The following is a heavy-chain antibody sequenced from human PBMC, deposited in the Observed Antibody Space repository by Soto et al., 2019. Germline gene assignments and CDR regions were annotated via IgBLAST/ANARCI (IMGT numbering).Heavy chain of an antibody. J-gene: IGHJ4*02. CDR1: GGSISSGGYS. Sequence: QLQLQESGSGLVKPSQTLSLTCAVSGGSISSGGYSWSWIRQPPGKGLEWIGYIYHSGSTYYNPSLTRRVTISVDRSKNPFALKLSSVTAADTAVYYCARSSRRIVSRGGFDYWGQGTLVTVSS. D-gene: IGHD2-2*01. V-gene: IGHV4-30-2*01. CDR2: IYHSGST. CDR3: ARSSRRIVSRGGFDY.